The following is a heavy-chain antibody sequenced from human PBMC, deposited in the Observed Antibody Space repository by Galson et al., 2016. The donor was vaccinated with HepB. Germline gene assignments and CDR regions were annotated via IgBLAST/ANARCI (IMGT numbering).Heavy chain of an antibody. J-gene: IGHJ6*02. CDR3: ARGSYDVLTGSHYALEV. V-gene: IGHV1-8*01. Sequence: SVKVSCKASGYPFTSFDVYWVRQASGQGLEWMGWMNPNSANTGYAQRFQGRVTMTRNNSISTAYMELRSLRSDDTAIYYCARGSYDVLTGSHYALEVWGQGTTVIVSS. CDR2: MNPNSANT. CDR1: GYPFTSFD. D-gene: IGHD3-9*01.